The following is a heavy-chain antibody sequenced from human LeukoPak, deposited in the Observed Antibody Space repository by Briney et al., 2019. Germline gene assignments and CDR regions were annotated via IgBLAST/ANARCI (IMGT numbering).Heavy chain of an antibody. CDR3: ARGNYLTFDF. V-gene: IGHV4-59*08. J-gene: IGHJ4*02. D-gene: IGHD1-7*01. CDR1: GGSISPYF. Sequence: SETLSLTCTVSGGSISPYFWSWIRQPPGKGLEWIGYIYYSGSTNYNPSLKSRVTISVDTSKNQFSLKLSSVTAADTAVYYCARGNYLTFDFWGQGTLVSVSS. CDR2: IYYSGST.